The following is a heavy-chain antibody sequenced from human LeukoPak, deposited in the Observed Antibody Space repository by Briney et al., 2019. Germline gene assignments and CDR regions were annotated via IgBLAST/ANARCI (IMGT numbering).Heavy chain of an antibody. J-gene: IGHJ4*02. CDR2: INHSGST. D-gene: IGHD3-22*01. V-gene: IGHV4-34*01. CDR1: GGSFSGYY. Sequence: PSETLSLTSAVYGGSFSGYYWSWIRQPPGKGLEWIGEINHSGSTNYNPSLKSRVTISVDTSKNQFSLKLSSVTAADTAVYYCARGVHYYDSSGYCFWGQGTLVTVSS. CDR3: ARGVHYYDSSGYCF.